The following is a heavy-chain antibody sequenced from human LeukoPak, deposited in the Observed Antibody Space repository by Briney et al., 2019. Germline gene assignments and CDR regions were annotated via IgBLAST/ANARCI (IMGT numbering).Heavy chain of an antibody. V-gene: IGHV3-49*04. CDR1: GFTFGDYA. CDR3: ARDAPVAKNAFDI. CDR2: IRSKAYGGTT. Sequence: GGSLRLSCTASGFTFGDYAMNWVRQAPGKGLEWVGFIRSKAYGGTTEYAASVKGRFTISRDDSKSIAYLLMNSLKTEDTAVYYCARDAPVAKNAFDIWGQGTMVTVSS. J-gene: IGHJ3*02. D-gene: IGHD5-12*01.